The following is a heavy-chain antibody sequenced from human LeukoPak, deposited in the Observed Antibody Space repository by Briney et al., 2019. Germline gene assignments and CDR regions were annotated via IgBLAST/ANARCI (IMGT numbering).Heavy chain of an antibody. D-gene: IGHD3-16*01. J-gene: IGHJ6*03. CDR1: GGTFSSYA. CDR3: ARTLDMSGAGGVYYYYMDV. CDR2: IIPIFGTA. Sequence: SVKVSCKASGGTFSSYAISWVRQAPGQGLEWMGGIIPIFGTANYAQKFQGRVTITTDESTSTAYMELSSLRSEDTAAYYCARTLDMSGAGGVYYYYMDVWGKGTTVTVSS. V-gene: IGHV1-69*05.